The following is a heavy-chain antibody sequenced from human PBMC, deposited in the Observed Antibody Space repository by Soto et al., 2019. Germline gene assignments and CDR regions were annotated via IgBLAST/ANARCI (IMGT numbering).Heavy chain of an antibody. Sequence: HPGGSLRLSCAASGFTFSSYAMHWVRQAPGKGLEWVAVISYDGSNKYYADSVKGRFTISRDNSKNTLYLQMNSLRAEDTAVYYCARDPSKLVSVYWGQGTLVTSPQ. CDR2: ISYDGSNK. CDR1: GFTFSSYA. V-gene: IGHV3-30-3*01. CDR3: ARDPSKLVSVY. D-gene: IGHD6-6*01. J-gene: IGHJ4*02.